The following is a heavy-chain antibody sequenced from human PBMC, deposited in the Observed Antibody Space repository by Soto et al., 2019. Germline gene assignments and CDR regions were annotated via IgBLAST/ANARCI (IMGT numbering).Heavy chain of an antibody. V-gene: IGHV3-30-3*01. D-gene: IGHD3-22*01. CDR3: ARDPWIVVVQYYFDY. J-gene: IGHJ4*02. Sequence: GGSLRLSCAASGFTFSSYAMHWVRQAPGKGLEWVAVISYDGSNKYYADSVKGRFTISRDNSKNTLYLQMNSLRAEDTAVYYCARDPWIVVVQYYFDYWGQGTLVTVSS. CDR1: GFTFSSYA. CDR2: ISYDGSNK.